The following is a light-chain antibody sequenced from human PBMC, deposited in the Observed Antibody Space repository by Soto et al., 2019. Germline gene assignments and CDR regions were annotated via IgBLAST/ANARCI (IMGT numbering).Light chain of an antibody. V-gene: IGLV2-8*01. CDR1: SSDVGGYNY. CDR2: EVS. CDR3: SSYAGSNSVV. J-gene: IGLJ2*01. Sequence: QSVLTQPPSASGSPGQSVTISCTGTSSDVGGYNYVSWYQQHPGKAPKVMIYEVSKRPSGVPDRFSGSKSGNTASLTVSGLQGEDEADYYCSSYAGSNSVVFGGGTKVTVL.